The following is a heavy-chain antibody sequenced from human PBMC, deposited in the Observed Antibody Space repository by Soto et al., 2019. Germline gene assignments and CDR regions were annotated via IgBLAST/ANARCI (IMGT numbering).Heavy chain of an antibody. CDR3: AIGAPVVNDY. J-gene: IGHJ4*02. V-gene: IGHV4-30-2*01. D-gene: IGHD3-22*01. Sequence: QLQLQESGSGLVKPSQTLSLTCAVSGGSISSGGYSWSWIRQPPGKGLEWIGYIYHSGSTYYNPSIKSRVTMSVDRSKNQFSLKLCSVTAADTAVYYCAIGAPVVNDYWGQGTPVTVSS. CDR2: IYHSGST. CDR1: GGSISSGGYS.